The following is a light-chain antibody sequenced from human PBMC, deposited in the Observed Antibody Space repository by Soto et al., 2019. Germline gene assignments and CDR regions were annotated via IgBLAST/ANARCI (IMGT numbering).Light chain of an antibody. CDR2: GAS. V-gene: IGKV3-20*01. Sequence: EIVLTQSPGTLSLSPGERATLSFRTSQSVSNNYLAWYQQKPGQAPRLLIYGASNRATGIPDRFSGSGSGTDFTLTISRLEPDDFAVYYCQQSGSSGTFGQGTKVAI. CDR3: QQSGSSGT. CDR1: QSVSNNY. J-gene: IGKJ1*01.